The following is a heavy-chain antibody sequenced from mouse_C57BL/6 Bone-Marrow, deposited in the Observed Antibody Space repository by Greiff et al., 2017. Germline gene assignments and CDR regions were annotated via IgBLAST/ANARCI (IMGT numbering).Heavy chain of an antibody. J-gene: IGHJ2*01. Sequence: QVQLQQPGAELMMPGASVKLSCKASGYTFTSYWKHWVKQRPGQGLEWIGEIDPSDSYTNYNQKFKGKSTLTVDKSSSTAYMQLSSLTSEDSAVYYCALYYFDYWGQGTTLTVSS. CDR3: ALYYFDY. V-gene: IGHV1-69*01. CDR2: IDPSDSYT. CDR1: GYTFTSYW. D-gene: IGHD1-3*01.